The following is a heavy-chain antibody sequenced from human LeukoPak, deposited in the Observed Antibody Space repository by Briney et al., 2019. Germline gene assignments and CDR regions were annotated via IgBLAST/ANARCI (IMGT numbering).Heavy chain of an antibody. CDR1: GFSMTSNYN. CDR3: ASGTTLNWFDP. CDR2: LYHTGST. Sequence: SETLSLTCIVSGFSMTSNYNWGWIRQPPGKGLEWIGTLYHTGSTFYNPSLKRRVTISRDTPKNHFSLSLTSVTATDTATHYCASGTTLNWFDPWGQGTLVIVSS. V-gene: IGHV4-38-2*02. J-gene: IGHJ5*02. D-gene: IGHD1-14*01.